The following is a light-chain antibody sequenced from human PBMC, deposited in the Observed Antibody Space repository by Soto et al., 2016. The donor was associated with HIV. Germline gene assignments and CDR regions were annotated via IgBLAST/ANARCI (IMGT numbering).Light chain of an antibody. V-gene: IGLV3-1*01. CDR2: QDN. CDR1: KLGNKF. CDR3: QTSDSSTYV. Sequence: SYELTQPPSVSVSPGQTASITCSGDKLGNKFTSWYQQKPGQSPLLVIHQDNKRPSGIPDRFSGSNSGNTATLTIRGTQAMDEADYYRQTSDSSTYVFGTGTKVTVL. J-gene: IGLJ1*01.